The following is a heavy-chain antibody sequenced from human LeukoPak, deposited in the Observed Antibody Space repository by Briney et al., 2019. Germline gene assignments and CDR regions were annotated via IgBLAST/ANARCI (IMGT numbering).Heavy chain of an antibody. D-gene: IGHD3-16*01. V-gene: IGHV3-48*04. CDR3: VREVGRPKTFYFDS. Sequence: PGGSLRLPRIASGLLFSRYNMHWPPRAPGKALEWVAHIREAIYYADSVQGRFTISRDNAKNSLDLQMSNLRAEDTAMYYCVREVGRPKTFYFDSWGRGTPVTVSS. J-gene: IGHJ4*02. CDR1: GLLFSRYN. CDR2: IREAI.